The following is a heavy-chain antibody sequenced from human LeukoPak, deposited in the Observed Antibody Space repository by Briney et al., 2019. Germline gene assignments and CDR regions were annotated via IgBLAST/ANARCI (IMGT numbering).Heavy chain of an antibody. D-gene: IGHD5-18*01. CDR2: IYSGGST. J-gene: IGHJ4*02. CDR1: GFTVSGNY. CDR3: ARVVRVGYSYGYYFDY. Sequence: GGSLRLSCAASGFTVSGNYMSWVRQAPGKGLEWVSVIYSGGSTYYADSVKGRFTISRDNSKNTLYLQMNSLRAEDTAVYYCARVVRVGYSYGYYFDYWGQGTLVTVSS. V-gene: IGHV3-53*01.